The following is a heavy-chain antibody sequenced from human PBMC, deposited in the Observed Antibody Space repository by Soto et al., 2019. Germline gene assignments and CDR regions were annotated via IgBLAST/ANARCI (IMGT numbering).Heavy chain of an antibody. CDR3: ASGHDAYKVRY. Sequence: QVQLQESGPGLVKPSQTLSLTCTVSGGSISSGGTGSYWTWIRQLPGKGLEWIGYIYYTGNTHYHPSLKSRPTISIDTSENQFSLKLTSVTAADTAVYFCASGHDAYKVRYWGQGTLVTVSS. CDR1: GGSISSGGTGSY. J-gene: IGHJ4*02. D-gene: IGHD1-1*01. V-gene: IGHV4-31*03. CDR2: IYYTGNT.